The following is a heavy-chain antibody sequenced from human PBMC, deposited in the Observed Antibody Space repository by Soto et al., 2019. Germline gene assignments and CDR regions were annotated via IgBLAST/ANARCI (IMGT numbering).Heavy chain of an antibody. J-gene: IGHJ5*02. Sequence: SETLSLTCTVSGGSISAYYWSWLRQPPGKGLEWIGFTYFSGSTNYNPAVKRRVTISVDTSKNPFSLTLSSVTAADTAVDYGAGDKRQLVWSGWLDPWGQGTLVSVPS. CDR1: GGSISAYY. D-gene: IGHD6-13*01. V-gene: IGHV4-59*01. CDR3: AGDKRQLVWSGWLDP. CDR2: TYFSGST.